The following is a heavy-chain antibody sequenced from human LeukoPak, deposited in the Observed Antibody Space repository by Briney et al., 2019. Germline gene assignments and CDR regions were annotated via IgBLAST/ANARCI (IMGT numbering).Heavy chain of an antibody. CDR3: AKSGSLSHFYDSSGYYPPWTEYFQH. CDR1: GFTFSSYA. CDR2: ISGSGGST. J-gene: IGHJ1*01. D-gene: IGHD3-22*01. V-gene: IGHV3-23*01. Sequence: PGGSLRLSCAASGFTFSSYAMSWVRQAPGKGLEWVSAISGSGGSTYYADSVKGRFTISRDNSKNTLYLQMNSLRAEDTAVYYCAKSGSLSHFYDSSGYYPPWTEYFQHWGQGTLVTVSS.